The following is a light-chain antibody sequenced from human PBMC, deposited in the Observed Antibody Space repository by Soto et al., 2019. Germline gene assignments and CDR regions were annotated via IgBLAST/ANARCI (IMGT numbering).Light chain of an antibody. CDR1: QSISTY. J-gene: IGKJ1*01. V-gene: IGKV1-5*01. CDR2: DAS. Sequence: IQVTQSPSSLSASVGDRITITCRASQSISTYLNWYQQKPGKAPYLLIYDASNLESGVPSRFSGSGSGTEFTLTISSLQPDDFATYYCQQYNSYSKTFGQGTKVDIK. CDR3: QQYNSYSKT.